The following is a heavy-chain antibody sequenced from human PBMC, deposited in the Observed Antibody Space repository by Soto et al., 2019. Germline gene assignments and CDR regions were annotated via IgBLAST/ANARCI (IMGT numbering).Heavy chain of an antibody. Sequence: QVQLVESGGGVVQPGRSLRLSCAASGFTFSSYGMHWVRQAPGKGLEWVAVISYDGSNKYYADSVKGRFTISRDNSKNTLYLQMHSLRAEDTAVYYCAKGGRWLQYNFNLDYCGQGTLVTVSS. CDR2: ISYDGSNK. D-gene: IGHD1-26*01. CDR3: AKGGRWLQYNFNLDY. J-gene: IGHJ4*02. CDR1: GFTFSSYG. V-gene: IGHV3-30*18.